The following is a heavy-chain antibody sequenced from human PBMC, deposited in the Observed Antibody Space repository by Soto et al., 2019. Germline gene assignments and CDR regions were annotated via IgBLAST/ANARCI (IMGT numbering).Heavy chain of an antibody. CDR3: ACLALYYDILTGPMDV. D-gene: IGHD3-9*01. CDR1: GYTFTSYG. V-gene: IGHV1-18*01. Sequence: AAVKVSCKASGYTFTSYGISWVRQAPGQGLEWMGWISAYNGNTSYAQKLQGRVTMTTDTSTSTAYMELRSLRSDDTAVYYCACLALYYDILTGPMDVWGQGTTVTVSS. J-gene: IGHJ6*02. CDR2: ISAYNGNT.